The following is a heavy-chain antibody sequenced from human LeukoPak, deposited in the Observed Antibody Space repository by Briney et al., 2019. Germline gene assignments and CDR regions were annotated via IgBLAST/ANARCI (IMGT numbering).Heavy chain of an antibody. Sequence: SVKVSCKASGGTFDGSGISWVRQAPGQGLEWMGRIIPILGITNNAQKFQGRVAITADKSTSPAYMELSSLKSEDTAVYYCARDGAGGWLHPGANWYFDLWGRGTLITVSP. V-gene: IGHV1-69*04. CDR2: IIPILGIT. CDR3: ARDGAGGWLHPGANWYFDL. J-gene: IGHJ2*01. D-gene: IGHD5-24*01. CDR1: GGTFDGSG.